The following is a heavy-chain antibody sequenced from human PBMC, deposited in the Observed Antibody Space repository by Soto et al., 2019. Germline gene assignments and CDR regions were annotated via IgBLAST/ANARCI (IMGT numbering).Heavy chain of an antibody. V-gene: IGHV4-30-2*01. J-gene: IGHJ5*02. CDR3: ARPNPTTVTTGFWFDP. CDR1: GGSISSGGYS. CDR2: IYHSGST. D-gene: IGHD4-17*01. Sequence: SETLSLTCAVSGGSISSGGYSWSWIRQPPGKGLEWIGYIYHSGSTYYNPSLKSRVTISVDRSKNQFSLKLSSVTAADTAVYYCARPNPTTVTTGFWFDPWGQGTLVTVSS.